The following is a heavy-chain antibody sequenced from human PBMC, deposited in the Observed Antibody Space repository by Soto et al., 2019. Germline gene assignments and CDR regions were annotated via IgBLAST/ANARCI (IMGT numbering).Heavy chain of an antibody. CDR3: ARSTMILGRGRVRAFDI. Sequence: QVQLVQSGAEVKKPGSSVKVSCKASGGTFSSYAISWVRQAPGQGLEWMGGIIPLFGTANYAQKFQGRVTITADKSTSTAYMELSSLRSEDTAVYYWARSTMILGRGRVRAFDIWGQGTMVTVSS. D-gene: IGHD3-22*01. CDR1: GGTFSSYA. CDR2: IIPLFGTA. J-gene: IGHJ3*02. V-gene: IGHV1-69*06.